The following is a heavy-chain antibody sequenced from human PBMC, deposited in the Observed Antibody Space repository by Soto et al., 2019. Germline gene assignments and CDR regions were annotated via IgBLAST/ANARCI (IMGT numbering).Heavy chain of an antibody. V-gene: IGHV4-30-2*01. Sequence: QLQLQESGSGLVKPSQTLSLTCTVSGVSITSGGHSWNWIRQPPGKGLEWIGYSFQNGNTFYNPCFAGRVTISVDRSKNRFSLKLTSVTAADTAMYFCARGVNFYGSGSYGSEYWFDPWGQVTLVTVCS. CDR3: ARGVNFYGSGSYGSEYWFDP. CDR2: SFQNGNT. CDR1: GVSITSGGHS. J-gene: IGHJ5*02. D-gene: IGHD3-10*01.